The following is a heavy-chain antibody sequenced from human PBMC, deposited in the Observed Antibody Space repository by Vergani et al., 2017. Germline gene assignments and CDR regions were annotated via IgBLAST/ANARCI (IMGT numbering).Heavy chain of an antibody. J-gene: IGHJ4*01. V-gene: IGHV3-NL1*01. CDR2: IKSDGRT. CDR1: GFTFSSSG. D-gene: IGHD2-15*01. CDR3: TRSECSGTTCYGHYFDL. Sequence: QVQLVESGGGVVQPGRSLRLSCVASGFTFSSSGMHWVRQAPGKGLEWVSVIKSDGRTSYAESVRGRFTISRDTSRNAVYLQMNILRVEDTGVYYCTRSECSGTTCYGHYFDLWGHGILVTVSS.